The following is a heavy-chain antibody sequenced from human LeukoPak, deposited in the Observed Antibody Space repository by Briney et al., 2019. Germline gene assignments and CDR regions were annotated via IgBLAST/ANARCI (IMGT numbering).Heavy chain of an antibody. CDR1: GGSFSGYY. D-gene: IGHD2-2*01. J-gene: IGHJ5*02. Sequence: SETLSLTCAVPGGSFSGYYWSWVRQSPGKGLEWIGEINHSGSTNYNPSPTSRVTISVDTSKHQFSLKLTSVTAADTAVYCAKWQYQPRFDPWGQGTLVTVSS. V-gene: IGHV4-34*01. CDR2: INHSGST. CDR3: AKWQYQPRFDP.